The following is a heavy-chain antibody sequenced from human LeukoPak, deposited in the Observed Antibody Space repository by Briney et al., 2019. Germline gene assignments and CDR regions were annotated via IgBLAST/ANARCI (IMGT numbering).Heavy chain of an antibody. CDR3: ARGRIAAHYYYGMDV. CDR1: GFTFSSYA. CDR2: ISSSSSYI. V-gene: IGHV3-21*01. J-gene: IGHJ6*02. Sequence: SGGSLRLSCAASGFTFSSYAMHWVRQAPGKGLEWVSSISSSSSYIYYADSVKGRFTISRDNAKNSLYLQMNSLRAEDTAVYYCARGRIAAHYYYGMDVWGQGTPVTVSS. D-gene: IGHD6-25*01.